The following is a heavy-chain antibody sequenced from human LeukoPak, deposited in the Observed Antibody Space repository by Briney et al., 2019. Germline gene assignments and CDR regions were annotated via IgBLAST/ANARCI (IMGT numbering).Heavy chain of an antibody. CDR3: VRSSSLVRGVIILTSKNHGIH. D-gene: IGHD3-10*01. J-gene: IGHJ4*02. V-gene: IGHV1-8*01. CDR2: MNPNSGNT. CDR1: GYTFTSYD. Sequence: ASVKVSCKASGYTFTSYDINWVRQAPGQGLEWMAWMNPNSGNTGYVQKFRGRLTMTRDTSIGTAYMELSSLGSEDTAVYYCVRSSSLVRGVIILTSKNHGIHWGQGNLVTVTS.